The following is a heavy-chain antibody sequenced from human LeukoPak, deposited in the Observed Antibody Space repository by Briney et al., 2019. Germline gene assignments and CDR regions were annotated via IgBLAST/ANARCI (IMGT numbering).Heavy chain of an antibody. D-gene: IGHD2-21*01. CDR3: ARERTLVGGADI. V-gene: IGHV4-61*02. J-gene: IGHJ3*02. CDR2: MYNSGST. Sequence: SETLSLTCTVSGGSISSSSYYWGWIRQPAGKGLEWIGRMYNSGSTNYNPSLKSRVIISVDTSNNQFSLRLSSVTAADTAVYYCARERTLVGGADIWGQGTKVTVSS. CDR1: GGSISSSSYY.